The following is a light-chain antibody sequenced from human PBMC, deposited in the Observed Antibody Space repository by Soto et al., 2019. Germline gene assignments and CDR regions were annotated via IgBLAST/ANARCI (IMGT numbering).Light chain of an antibody. CDR2: DAS. CDR3: QQFGTLGT. V-gene: IGKV3-20*01. Sequence: EVVLTQSPGTLSLSPGERATLSCRTSQALSSGFLAWYQQKPGQAPRLLLFDASNRATDTPDRFSGSGSGTDFTLTIGRLEPEDFVVYYCQQFGTLGTFGQGTKVEIK. J-gene: IGKJ1*01. CDR1: QALSSGF.